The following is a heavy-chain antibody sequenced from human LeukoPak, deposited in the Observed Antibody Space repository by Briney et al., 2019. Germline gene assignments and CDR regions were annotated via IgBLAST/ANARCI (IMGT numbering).Heavy chain of an antibody. CDR2: IKQDGSER. V-gene: IGHV3-7*01. Sequence: GGSLRLSCAASGFIFSNRWMSWVRQAPGKGLEWVANIKQDGSERYYVDSVKGRFTISRDNAKNSLYLQMNSLRAEDTAVYYCAREALVGGQGTLVTVSS. CDR1: GFIFSNRW. CDR3: AREALV. J-gene: IGHJ4*02.